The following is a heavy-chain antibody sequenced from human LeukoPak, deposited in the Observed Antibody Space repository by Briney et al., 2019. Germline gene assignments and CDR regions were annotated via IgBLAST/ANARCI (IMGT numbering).Heavy chain of an antibody. CDR3: TRLDSSGWYGEISECY. D-gene: IGHD6-19*01. V-gene: IGHV3-73*01. CDR2: IRSKANSYAT. J-gene: IGHJ4*02. CDR1: GFTFSGSA. Sequence: GGSLRLSCAASGFTFSGSAMHWVRQASGKGLEWVGRIRSKANSYATAYAASVKGRFTISRDDSKNTAYLQMNSLKTEDTAVYYCTRLDSSGWYGEISECYWGQGTLVTVSS.